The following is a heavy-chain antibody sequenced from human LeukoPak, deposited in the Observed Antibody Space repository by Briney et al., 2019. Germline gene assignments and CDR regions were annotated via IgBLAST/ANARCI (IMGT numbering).Heavy chain of an antibody. J-gene: IGHJ5*02. Sequence: SETLSLTCTVSGGSISSYYWSWIRQPPGKGLEWIGYIYYSGSTNYNPSLKSRVTISVDTSKNQFSLKLSSVTAADTAVYYCARGGAAGSWFDPWGQGTLVTVSS. V-gene: IGHV4-59*01. CDR2: IYYSGST. D-gene: IGHD6-13*01. CDR3: ARGGAAGSWFDP. CDR1: GGSISSYY.